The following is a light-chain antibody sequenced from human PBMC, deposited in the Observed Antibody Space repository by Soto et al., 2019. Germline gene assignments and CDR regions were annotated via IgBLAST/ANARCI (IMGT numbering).Light chain of an antibody. CDR2: DAS. CDR1: QDISNY. V-gene: IGKV1-33*01. J-gene: IGKJ3*01. Sequence: DIQMTQSPSSLSASVGDRVTITCQASQDISNYLNWYQQKPGKAPKLLIYDASNLETGVPSRFSGSGSGTDFTFTISSLQPEDIATYYCQQYDTPLFTFGPGTKVD. CDR3: QQYDTPLFT.